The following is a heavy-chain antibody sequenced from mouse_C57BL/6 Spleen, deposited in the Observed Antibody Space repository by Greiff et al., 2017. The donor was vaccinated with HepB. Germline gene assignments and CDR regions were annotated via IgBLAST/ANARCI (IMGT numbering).Heavy chain of an antibody. V-gene: IGHV1-18*01. J-gene: IGHJ3*01. CDR2: INPNNGGT. CDR3: ATYYDYDGFAY. D-gene: IGHD2-4*01. CDR1: GYTFTDYN. Sequence: EVQLQQSGPELVKPGASVKISCKASGYTFTDYNMDWVKQSHGKSLEWIGDINPNNGGTIYNQKFKGKATLTVDKSSSTAYMELRSLTSEDTAVYYCATYYDYDGFAYWGQGTLVTVSA.